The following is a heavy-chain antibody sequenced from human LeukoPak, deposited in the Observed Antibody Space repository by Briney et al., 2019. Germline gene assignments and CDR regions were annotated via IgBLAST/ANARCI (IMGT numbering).Heavy chain of an antibody. CDR3: SRDPRNNDY. CDR2: ISGSASDV. CDR1: GFTFSTFA. V-gene: IGHV3-21*04. J-gene: IGHJ4*02. Sequence: PGGSLRLSCAASGFTFSTFAMIWVRQAPGKGLELLSYISGSASDVNYIDSVRGRFTISRDNAKNSLYLHMDSLTVEDTAVYYCSRDPRNNDYWGQGTLVTVSS.